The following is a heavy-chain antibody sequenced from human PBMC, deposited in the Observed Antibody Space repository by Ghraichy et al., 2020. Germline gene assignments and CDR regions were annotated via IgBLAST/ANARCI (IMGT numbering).Heavy chain of an antibody. CDR2: IKSDGDVGTT. J-gene: IGHJ4*02. Sequence: GGSLRLSCAASGFSFQDAWMFGVGQVPGKGPEWFGRIKSDGDVGTTDTAAPVKGRFFVSRDDSQHMLYLEMSSLRAEDTAIYYCTTDVILWDSTVVRVGVSRHFWGQGTSVTVS. CDR3: TTDVILWDSTVVRVGVSRHF. V-gene: IGHV3-15*07. CDR1: GFSFQDAW. D-gene: IGHD2-21*01.